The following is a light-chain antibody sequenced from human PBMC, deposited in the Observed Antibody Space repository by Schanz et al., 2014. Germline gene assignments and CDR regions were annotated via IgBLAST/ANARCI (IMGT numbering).Light chain of an antibody. CDR2: GAS. V-gene: IGKV3-15*01. CDR1: QSVSSN. J-gene: IGKJ2*02. CDR3: QQSYSTLRT. Sequence: EIVMTQSPATLSVSPGERATLSCRASQSVSSNLAWYQQKPGQAPRLLIYGASTRATGIPARFSGSGSGTEFTLTISSLQPEDFATYYCQQSYSTLRTFGQGTKLEIK.